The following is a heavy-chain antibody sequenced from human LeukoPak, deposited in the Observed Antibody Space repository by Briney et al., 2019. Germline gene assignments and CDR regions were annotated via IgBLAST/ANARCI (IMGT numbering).Heavy chain of an antibody. D-gene: IGHD4-17*01. CDR1: GFTFSDYS. V-gene: IGHV3-21*01. J-gene: IGHJ5*02. CDR3: ARASRTTVTTLRSFDP. Sequence: GGSLRLSCAASGFTFSDYSMNWVRQAPGKGLEWVSCISSSSTYIYYADSVKGRFTISRDNAKTSLYLQMNGLRAEDTAVYYCARASRTTVTTLRSFDPWGQGTLVTVSS. CDR2: ISSSSTYI.